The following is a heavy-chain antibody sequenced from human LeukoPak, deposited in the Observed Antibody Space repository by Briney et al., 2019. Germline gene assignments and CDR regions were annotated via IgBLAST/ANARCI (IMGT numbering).Heavy chain of an antibody. CDR3: ARGGGIVLMVYDSGWFDP. Sequence: SETLSLTCTVSGYSISSGYYWGWIRQPPGKGLEWIGSIYHSGSTYYNPSLKSRVTISVDTSKNQFSLKLSSVTAADTAVYYCARGGGIVLMVYDSGWFDPWGQGTLVTVSS. CDR1: GYSISSGYY. J-gene: IGHJ5*02. CDR2: IYHSGST. D-gene: IGHD2-8*01. V-gene: IGHV4-38-2*02.